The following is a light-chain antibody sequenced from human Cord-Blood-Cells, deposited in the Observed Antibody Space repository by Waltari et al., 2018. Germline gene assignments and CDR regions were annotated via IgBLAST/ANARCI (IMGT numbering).Light chain of an antibody. CDR3: CSYAGSSTYV. Sequence: QSALTQPASVSGSPGQSLTISCTGTSSHAGLYNLVSWYQQHPGKAPKLMIYEVSKRPSGVSNRFSGSKSGNTASLTISGLQAEDEADYYCCSYAGSSTYVFGTGTKVTVL. V-gene: IGLV2-23*02. CDR2: EVS. J-gene: IGLJ1*01. CDR1: SSHAGLYNL.